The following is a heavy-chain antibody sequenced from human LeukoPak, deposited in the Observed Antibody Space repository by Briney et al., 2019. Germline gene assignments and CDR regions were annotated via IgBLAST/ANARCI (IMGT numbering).Heavy chain of an antibody. CDR1: VFTFSGYS. CDR3: TTAVAAADFSPGY. Sequence: PGGSLRLSCVAAVFTFSGYSMNWVRQAPGKGLEWVSCISSTSRYIYYADSVKGRFTISRDNAKNSVYLQMNSLRAEDTAVYYCTTAVAAADFSPGYWGQGTLVTVSS. J-gene: IGHJ4*02. D-gene: IGHD6-13*01. V-gene: IGHV3-21*01. CDR2: ISSTSRYI.